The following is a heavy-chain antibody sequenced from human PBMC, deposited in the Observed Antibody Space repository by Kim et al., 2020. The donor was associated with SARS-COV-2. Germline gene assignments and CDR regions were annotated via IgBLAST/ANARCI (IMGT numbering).Heavy chain of an antibody. J-gene: IGHJ6*02. CDR3: ARQAAFAESYYYYGMDV. V-gene: IGHV1-18*01. CDR2: ISAYNGNT. CDR1: GYTFTSYG. Sequence: ASVKVSCKASGYTFTSYGISWVRQAPGQGLEWMGWISAYNGNTNYALKLQGRVTMTTDTSTSTAYMELRSLRSDDTAVYYCARQAAFAESYYYYGMDVWGQGTTVTVSS. D-gene: IGHD6-25*01.